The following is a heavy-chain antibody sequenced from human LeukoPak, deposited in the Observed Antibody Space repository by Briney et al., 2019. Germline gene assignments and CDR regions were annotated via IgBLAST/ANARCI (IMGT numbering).Heavy chain of an antibody. D-gene: IGHD3-10*01. CDR2: IRTSAGHI. CDR3: AKYYYGSGSSPLNFDY. J-gene: IGHJ4*02. V-gene: IGHV3-23*01. Sequence: PGGSLRLSCAAPGFTFSSYGMGWVRQAPGKGLEWVSTIRTSAGHIYYADSVKGRFTISRDNSKNTVYLQMNSLRAEDTAVYYCAKYYYGSGSSPLNFDYWGQGTLVTVSS. CDR1: GFTFSSYG.